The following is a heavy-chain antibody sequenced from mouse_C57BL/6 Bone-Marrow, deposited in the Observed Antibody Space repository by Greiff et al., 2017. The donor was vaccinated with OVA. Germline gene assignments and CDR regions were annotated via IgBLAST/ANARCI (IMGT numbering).Heavy chain of an antibody. Sequence: QVQLQQSGADLAKPGASVKLSCKASGYTFTSYWMHWVKQRPGQGLEWIGYINPSSGYTKYNQKFKDQATLTADKSSSTAYMQLSSLTYEDSAVYDCAGMGDYASWFAYWGQGTLVTVSA. CDR2: INPSSGYT. CDR3: AGMGDYASWFAY. J-gene: IGHJ3*01. CDR1: GYTFTSYW. V-gene: IGHV1-7*01. D-gene: IGHD2-4*01.